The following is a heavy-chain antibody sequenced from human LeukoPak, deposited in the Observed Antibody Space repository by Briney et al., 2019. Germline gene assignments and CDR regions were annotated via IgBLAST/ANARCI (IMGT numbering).Heavy chain of an antibody. V-gene: IGHV4-4*07. D-gene: IGHD4-17*01. Sequence: SETLSLTCTVSGGSISSYYWSWIRQPAGKGLEWIGRIYTTGSTNYNPSLKSRVTMSVDKSKNQFSLKLNSVTAADTAVYYCARAPTTVTIEYFDYGDQGTLVTVSS. J-gene: IGHJ4*02. CDR1: GGSISSYY. CDR3: ARAPTTVTIEYFDY. CDR2: IYTTGST.